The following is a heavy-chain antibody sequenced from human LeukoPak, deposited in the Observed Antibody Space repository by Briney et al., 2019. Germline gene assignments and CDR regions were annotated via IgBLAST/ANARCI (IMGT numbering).Heavy chain of an antibody. Sequence: PGGSLRLSCAASGFTFSSYEMNWVRQAPGKGLEWVSYISSSGSTIYYADSVKGRFTISRDNAKNSLYLQMNSLRAEDTALYYCAKAEYYYGSGTSYYYYMDVWGKGTTVTISS. CDR1: GFTFSSYE. J-gene: IGHJ6*03. CDR3: AKAEYYYGSGTSYYYYMDV. D-gene: IGHD3-10*01. V-gene: IGHV3-48*03. CDR2: ISSSGSTI.